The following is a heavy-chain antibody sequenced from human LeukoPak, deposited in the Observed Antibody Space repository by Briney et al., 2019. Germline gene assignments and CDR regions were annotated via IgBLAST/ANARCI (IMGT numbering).Heavy chain of an antibody. CDR1: GFTFSNFG. CDR2: ICFDGGRT. Sequence: GGSLRLSCSASGFTFSNFGMHWVRQAPGKGLEYVSAICFDGGRTYYADSVKGRFTLSRDNLKNMVFLQMSSLRVEDTAVYYCARDWFDSGWYLDHWGQGALVTVSS. D-gene: IGHD6-19*01. V-gene: IGHV3-64*04. J-gene: IGHJ4*02. CDR3: ARDWFDSGWYLDH.